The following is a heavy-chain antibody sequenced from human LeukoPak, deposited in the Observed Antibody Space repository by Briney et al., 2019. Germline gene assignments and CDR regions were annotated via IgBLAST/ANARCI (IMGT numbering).Heavy chain of an antibody. V-gene: IGHV4-34*01. Sequence: PSGTLSLTCAVYGGSFSRYYWSWIRQSPGKGLEWIAEIDHRGDTNYNPSVKSRVTISVDTSKNQFSLKVRSLSAADTTVYYCARGATISDTGYFDFWGQGTPVTVSS. CDR2: IDHRGDT. CDR1: GGSFSRYY. CDR3: ARGATISDTGYFDF. D-gene: IGHD5-24*01. J-gene: IGHJ4*03.